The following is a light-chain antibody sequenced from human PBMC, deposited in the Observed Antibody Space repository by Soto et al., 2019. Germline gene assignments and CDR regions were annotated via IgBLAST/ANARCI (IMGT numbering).Light chain of an antibody. CDR1: QSVSRK. J-gene: IGKJ2*01. Sequence: IVMTQSPATLSVSPGERAILSCRASQSVSRKLAWYQQKPGQAPTLLIFDASTRATGVPATFSGSGSGTDFTLTISGLQSEDSAVYYCQHYNNWPYTFGQGTKLEI. CDR3: QHYNNWPYT. CDR2: DAS. V-gene: IGKV3-15*01.